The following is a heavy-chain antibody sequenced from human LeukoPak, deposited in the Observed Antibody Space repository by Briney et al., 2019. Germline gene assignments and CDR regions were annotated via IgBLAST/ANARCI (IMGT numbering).Heavy chain of an antibody. D-gene: IGHD3-16*01. Sequence: QLGGSLRLSCTASGFTFSNYAMTWVRQAPGKGLEWVSSISGTGGRTYSADSVKGRFTISRDNSKNTLYPQMKNLRVEHTAVYYCAKGLHGGVGYGVDVWGQGTTVSASS. CDR2: ISGTGGRT. CDR1: GFTFSNYA. J-gene: IGHJ6*02. V-gene: IGHV3-23*01. CDR3: AKGLHGGVGYGVDV.